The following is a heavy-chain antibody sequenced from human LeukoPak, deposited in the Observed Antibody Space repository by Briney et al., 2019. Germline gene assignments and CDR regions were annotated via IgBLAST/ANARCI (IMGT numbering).Heavy chain of an antibody. Sequence: GGSLRLSCAASGFIFSSYGMSWVRQAPGEGLEWISGITGSTYSTYYADSVRGRFTISRDNSKNTLYLQMNSLRAEDTAVYYCAKDRGSGSYLGGNDYWGQGTLVTVSS. CDR3: AKDRGSGSYLGGNDY. V-gene: IGHV3-23*01. J-gene: IGHJ4*02. CDR2: ITGSTYST. CDR1: GFIFSSYG. D-gene: IGHD3-10*01.